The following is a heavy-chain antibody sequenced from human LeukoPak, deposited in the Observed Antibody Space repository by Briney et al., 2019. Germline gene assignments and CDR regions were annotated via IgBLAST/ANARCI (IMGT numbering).Heavy chain of an antibody. CDR1: GFTFSSYA. CDR3: AKVGSSGWYDYYYYMDV. Sequence: PEGSLRLSCAASGFTFSSYAMSWVRQAPGKGLEWVSAISGSGGSTYYADSVKGRFTISRDNSKNTLYLQMNSLRAEDTAVYYCAKVGSSGWYDYYYYMDVWGKGTTVTVSS. J-gene: IGHJ6*03. V-gene: IGHV3-23*01. D-gene: IGHD6-25*01. CDR2: ISGSGGST.